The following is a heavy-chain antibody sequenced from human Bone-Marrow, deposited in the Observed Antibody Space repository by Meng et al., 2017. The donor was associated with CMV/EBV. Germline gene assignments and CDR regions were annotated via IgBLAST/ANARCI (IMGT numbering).Heavy chain of an antibody. V-gene: IGHV3-43*01. CDR2: ISWDGSST. J-gene: IGHJ4*02. CDR1: GFTFDDYT. Sequence: GESLKISCVASGFTFDDYTMNWVRQAPGKGLEWVSFISWDGSSTHYADSVKGRFTISRDNSKNSLYLQMNSLRAEDTAVYYCARVVPDYDSSGYGDYWGQGTLVTVSS. CDR3: ARVVPDYDSSGYGDY. D-gene: IGHD3-22*01.